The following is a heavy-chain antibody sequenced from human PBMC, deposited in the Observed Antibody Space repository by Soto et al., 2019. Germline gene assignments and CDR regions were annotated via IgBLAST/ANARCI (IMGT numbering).Heavy chain of an antibody. V-gene: IGHV3-23*01. CDR3: AKLSRLSAPPYYYGMDV. CDR2: ISGSGGST. Sequence: LRLSCAASGFTFSSYAMSWVRQAPGKGLEWVSAISGSGGSTYYADSVEGRFTISRDNSKNTLYLQMNSLRAEDTAVYYCAKLSRLSAPPYYYGMDVWGQGTTVTVS. CDR1: GFTFSSYA. J-gene: IGHJ6*02. D-gene: IGHD3-16*02.